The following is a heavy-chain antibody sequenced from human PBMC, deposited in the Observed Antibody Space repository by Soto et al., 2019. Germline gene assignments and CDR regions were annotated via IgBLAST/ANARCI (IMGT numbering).Heavy chain of an antibody. Sequence: ASVKVSCKASGYTFTSYAMHWVRQAPGQKFEWMGWINAGNSNTKYSQKLQGRVTITRDTSESTAYMELSSLRAEDTAVYYCARDDFGPDYDSSGYPGNWGQGTLVTVSS. CDR1: GYTFTSYA. CDR3: ARDDFGPDYDSSGYPGN. J-gene: IGHJ4*02. V-gene: IGHV1-3*01. CDR2: INAGNSNT. D-gene: IGHD3-22*01.